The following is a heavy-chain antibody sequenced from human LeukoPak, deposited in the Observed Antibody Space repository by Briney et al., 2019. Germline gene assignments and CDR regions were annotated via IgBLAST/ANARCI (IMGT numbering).Heavy chain of an antibody. CDR3: ARKSASGNYPLDY. J-gene: IGHJ4*02. V-gene: IGHV3-23*01. CDR2: MSGSGDST. CDR1: GFTFSNYA. Sequence: HPGGSLRLSCAASGFTFSNYAMSWVRQAPGKGLEWASVMSGSGDSTNYADSVKGRFTISRDNAKNTVFLQMSSLRAEDTALYYCARKSASGNYPLDYWGQGTLVTVSS. D-gene: IGHD3-10*01.